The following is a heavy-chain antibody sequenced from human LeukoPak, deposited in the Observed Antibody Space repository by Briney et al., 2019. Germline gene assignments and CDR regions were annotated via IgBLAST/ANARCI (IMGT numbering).Heavy chain of an antibody. V-gene: IGHV4-59*08. D-gene: IGHD3-16*01. CDR1: GGSISSYY. J-gene: IGHJ4*02. CDR2: IYYSGST. Sequence: SETLSLTCTVSGGSISSYYWSWIRQPPGKGLEWIGYIYYSGSTNYNPSLKSRVTISVDTSKNQFSLKLSSVTAADTAVYYCARWGPKNFEYWGQGTLVTVSS. CDR3: ARWGPKNFEY.